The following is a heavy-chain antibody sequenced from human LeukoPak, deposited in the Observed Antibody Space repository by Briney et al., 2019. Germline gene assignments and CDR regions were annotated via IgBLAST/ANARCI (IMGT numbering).Heavy chain of an antibody. D-gene: IGHD2-21*02. V-gene: IGHV4-59*01. CDR2: IYYSGST. CDR3: ARVQIVVMTLTHLPFQH. CDR1: GGSISSYY. Sequence: SETLSLTCTVSGGSISSYYWSWIRQPPGKGLEWIGYIYYSGSTNYNPSLKSRVTISVDTSKNQFSLKLSSVTAADTAVYYCARVQIVVMTLTHLPFQHWGQGTLDTVSS. J-gene: IGHJ1*01.